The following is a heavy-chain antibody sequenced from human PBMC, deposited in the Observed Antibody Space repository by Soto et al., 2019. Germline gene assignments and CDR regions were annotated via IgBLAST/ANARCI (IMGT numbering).Heavy chain of an antibody. D-gene: IGHD6-19*01. CDR2: ISAYNGNT. Sequence: ASVKVSCKASGYTFTSYGISWVRQAPGQGLEWMGWISAYNGNTNYVQKLQGRVTMTTDTSTSTAYMELRSLRSDDTAVYYCARDRAVAGTCAYWGQGTLVTVSS. CDR1: GYTFTSYG. CDR3: ARDRAVAGTCAY. V-gene: IGHV1-18*01. J-gene: IGHJ4*02.